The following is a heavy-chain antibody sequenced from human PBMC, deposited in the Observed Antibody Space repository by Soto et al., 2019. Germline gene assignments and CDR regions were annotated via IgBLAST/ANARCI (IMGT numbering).Heavy chain of an antibody. CDR2: IYSGGST. CDR3: ARSKSDLYYYYGMDV. V-gene: IGHV3-53*01. J-gene: IGHJ6*02. Sequence: GGSLRLSCAASGFTVSSNYMSWVRQAPGKGLEWVSVIYSGGSTYYADSVKGRFTISRDNSKNTLYLQMNSLRAEDTAVYYCARSKSDLYYYYGMDVWGQGTTVTVS. CDR1: GFTVSSNY. D-gene: IGHD4-4*01.